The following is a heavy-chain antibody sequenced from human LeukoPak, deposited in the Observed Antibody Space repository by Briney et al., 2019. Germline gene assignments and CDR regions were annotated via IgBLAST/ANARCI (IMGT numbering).Heavy chain of an antibody. CDR2: IYYSGST. V-gene: IGHV4-39*01. CDR3: ARRQAHVDFWSGYSPLLPFDY. CDR1: GGSISSSRYY. D-gene: IGHD3-3*01. J-gene: IGHJ4*02. Sequence: SETLSLTCTVSGGSISSSRYYWGWIRQPPGKGLEWIGSIYYSGSTYYNPSLKSRVTISVDTSKNQFSLKLSSVTAADTAVYYCARRQAHVDFWSGYSPLLPFDYWGQGTLVTVSS.